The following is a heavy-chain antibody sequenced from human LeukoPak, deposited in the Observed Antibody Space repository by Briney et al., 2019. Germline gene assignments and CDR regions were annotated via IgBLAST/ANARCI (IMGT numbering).Heavy chain of an antibody. CDR3: AREGGLYGGSYFNLDY. V-gene: IGHV1-69*13. CDR2: IIPIFGAA. CDR1: GGTFSSYA. Sequence: ASVKVSCKASGGTFSSYAISWVRQAPGQGLEWMGGIIPIFGAANYAQKFQGRVTITADASTSTAYMELSSLRSEDTAVNYCAREGGLYGGSYFNLDYWGQGTLVTVAS. D-gene: IGHD1-26*01. J-gene: IGHJ4*02.